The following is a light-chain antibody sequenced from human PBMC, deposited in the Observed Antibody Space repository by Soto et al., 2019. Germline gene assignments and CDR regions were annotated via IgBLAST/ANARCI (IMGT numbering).Light chain of an antibody. CDR3: QRYKNWPLP. J-gene: IGKJ4*01. V-gene: IGKV3-15*01. CDR1: RGIGDT. CDR2: DTS. Sequence: VMTQSTATLSVSPGEGVTLSCRASRGIGDTLAWYQHKPGQTPRLLIYDTSPRATGVPSRFSGSRSGTEFTLTIHSPQSEDFAVDYCQRYKNWPLPFGGGTKVDIK.